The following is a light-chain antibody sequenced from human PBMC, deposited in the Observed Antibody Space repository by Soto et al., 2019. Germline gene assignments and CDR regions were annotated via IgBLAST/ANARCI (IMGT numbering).Light chain of an antibody. J-gene: IGLJ2*01. Sequence: QSALTQPRSVSGSPGQSVTISCTGTSSDVGGYNYVSWYQQHSGKAPKLIIYDVSKRPSGVPHRFSGSKSGNTASLTISGLQAGDEADYYCCSYAGSYTFGFGGGTKLTVL. V-gene: IGLV2-11*01. CDR3: CSYAGSYTFG. CDR2: DVS. CDR1: SSDVGGYNY.